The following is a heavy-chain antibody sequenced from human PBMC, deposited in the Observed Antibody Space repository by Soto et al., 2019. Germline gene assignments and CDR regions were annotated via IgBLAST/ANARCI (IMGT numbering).Heavy chain of an antibody. CDR3: AREGCYYGSGSYYRRGDAFDI. CDR2: IWYDGSNK. J-gene: IGHJ3*02. V-gene: IGHV3-33*08. CDR1: GFTFSSYG. D-gene: IGHD3-10*01. Sequence: GGSLRLSCAASGFTFSSYGMHWVRQAPGKGLEWVAVIWYDGSNKYYADSVKGRFPISRDNSKNTLYLQMNSLRAEDTAVYYCAREGCYYGSGSYYRRGDAFDIWGQGTMVTVSS.